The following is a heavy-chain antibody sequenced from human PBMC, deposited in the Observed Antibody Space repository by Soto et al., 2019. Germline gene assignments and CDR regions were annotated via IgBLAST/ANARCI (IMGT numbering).Heavy chain of an antibody. CDR1: GFTFSNAW. CDR3: TTDPYSGYDPPRYYYYYYMDV. J-gene: IGHJ6*03. D-gene: IGHD5-12*01. V-gene: IGHV3-15*01. CDR2: IKSKTDGGTT. Sequence: EVQLVESGGGLVKPGGSLRLSCAASGFTFSNAWMSWVRQAPGKGLEWVGRIKSKTDGGTTDYAAPVKGRFTISRDDSKNTLYLQMNSLKTEDTVVYYCTTDPYSGYDPPRYYYYYYMDVWGKGTTVTVSS.